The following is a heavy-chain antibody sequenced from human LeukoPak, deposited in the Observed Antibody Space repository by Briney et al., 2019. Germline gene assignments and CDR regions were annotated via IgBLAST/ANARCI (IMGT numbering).Heavy chain of an antibody. D-gene: IGHD2-2*01. CDR3: AGMGGEVPAATNFDY. CDR1: GGSISSGSYY. CDR2: IYTSGST. V-gene: IGHV4-61*02. Sequence: SQTLSLTCTVSGGSISSGSYYWSWIRQPAGKGLEWIGRIYTSGSTNYNPSLKSRVTISVDTSKNQFSLKLSSVTAADTAVYYCAGMGGEVPAATNFDYWGQGTLVTVSS. J-gene: IGHJ4*02.